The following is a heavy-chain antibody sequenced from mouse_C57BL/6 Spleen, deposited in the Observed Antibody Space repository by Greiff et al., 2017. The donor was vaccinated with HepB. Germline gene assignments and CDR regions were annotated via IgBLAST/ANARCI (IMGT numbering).Heavy chain of an antibody. V-gene: IGHV1-80*01. CDR1: GYAFSSYW. J-gene: IGHJ4*01. D-gene: IGHD2-3*01. Sequence: VQLQQSGAELVKPGASVKISCKASGYAFSSYWMNWVKQRPGKGLEWIGQIYPGDGDTNYNGKFKGKATLTADKSSSTAYMQLSSLTSEDSAVYFCARGLLRDYAMDYWGQGTSVTVSS. CDR2: IYPGDGDT. CDR3: ARGLLRDYAMDY.